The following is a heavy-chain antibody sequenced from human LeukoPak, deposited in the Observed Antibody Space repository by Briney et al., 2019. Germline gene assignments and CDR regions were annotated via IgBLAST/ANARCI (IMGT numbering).Heavy chain of an antibody. Sequence: GGSLRLSCAASGFTFSSHNMNWVRQAPGKGLEWVSSISSSSSYIYYADSVKGRFTISRDNAKNSLYLQMNSLRAEDTAVYYCARVGVVVTAPYFDYWGQGTLVTVSS. D-gene: IGHD2-21*02. J-gene: IGHJ4*02. CDR2: ISSSSSYI. CDR1: GFTFSSHN. V-gene: IGHV3-21*01. CDR3: ARVGVVVTAPYFDY.